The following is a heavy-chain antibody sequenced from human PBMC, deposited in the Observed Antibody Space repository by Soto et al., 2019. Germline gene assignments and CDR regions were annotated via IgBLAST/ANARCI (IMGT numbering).Heavy chain of an antibody. D-gene: IGHD1-7*01. CDR2: IDPSDSYT. CDR3: ASTGRYNWNLRAARAFDI. J-gene: IGHJ3*02. Sequence: GESLKISCKGSGYSFTSYWISWVRQMPGKGLEWMGRIDPSDSYTNYSPSFQGHVTISADKSISTAYLQWSSLKASDTAMYYCASTGRYNWNLRAARAFDIWGQATMVTVSS. V-gene: IGHV5-10-1*01. CDR1: GYSFTSYW.